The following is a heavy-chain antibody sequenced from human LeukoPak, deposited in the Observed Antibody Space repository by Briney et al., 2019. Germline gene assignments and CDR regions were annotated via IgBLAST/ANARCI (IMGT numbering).Heavy chain of an antibody. D-gene: IGHD3-10*01. CDR1: GFTFSSFG. CDR3: AKGRLVYYYGSGSFDY. V-gene: IGHV3-30*18. J-gene: IGHJ4*02. Sequence: GGSLRPSCVASGFTFSSFGMHWVRQAPGKGLEWVALISNDGSNEYYADSVKGRFTISRDNSKNTLYLQMNSLRAEDTAVYYCAKGRLVYYYGSGSFDYWGQGTLVTVSS. CDR2: ISNDGSNE.